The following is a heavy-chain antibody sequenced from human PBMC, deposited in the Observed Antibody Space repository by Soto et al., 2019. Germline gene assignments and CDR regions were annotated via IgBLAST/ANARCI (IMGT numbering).Heavy chain of an antibody. J-gene: IGHJ4*02. D-gene: IGHD3-22*01. CDR3: ARGAYYYDSSGYSAPDY. V-gene: IGHV3-30-3*01. CDR1: GFTFSSYA. Sequence: PVGSLRLSCAASGFTFSSYAMHWVRQAPCKGLEWVAVISYDGSNKYYADSVKGRFTISRDNSKNTLYLQMNSLRAEDTAVYHCARGAYYYDSSGYSAPDYWGQGTLVTVSS. CDR2: ISYDGSNK.